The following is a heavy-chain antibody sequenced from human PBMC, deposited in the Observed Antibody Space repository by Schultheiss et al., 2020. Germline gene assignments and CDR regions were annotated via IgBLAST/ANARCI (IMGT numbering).Heavy chain of an antibody. V-gene: IGHV4-34*01. CDR1: GGSFSGYY. J-gene: IGHJ6*03. CDR3: ARFRGYDYYYYYYMDV. D-gene: IGHD5-12*01. CDR2: INHSGST. Sequence: SETLSLTCAVYGGSFSGYYWSWIRQPPGKGLEWIGEINHSGSTNYNPSLKSRVTISVDTSKNQFSLKLSSVTAADTAVYYCARFRGYDYYYYYYMDVWGKGTTVTVSS.